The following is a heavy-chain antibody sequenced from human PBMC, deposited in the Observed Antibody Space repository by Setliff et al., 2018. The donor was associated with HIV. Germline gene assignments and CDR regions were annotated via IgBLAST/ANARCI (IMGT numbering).Heavy chain of an antibody. Sequence: SVKVSCKASGGTFSSYAISWVRQAPGQGLEWMGGIIPILGIANYAQKFQGRVTITADKSTSTAYMELSSLRSEDTAVYYCARVVARGDDRGYYYYYMDVWGKGTTVTVSS. CDR1: GGTFSSYA. CDR2: IIPILGIA. J-gene: IGHJ6*03. D-gene: IGHD5-12*01. CDR3: ARVVARGDDRGYYYYYMDV. V-gene: IGHV1-69*10.